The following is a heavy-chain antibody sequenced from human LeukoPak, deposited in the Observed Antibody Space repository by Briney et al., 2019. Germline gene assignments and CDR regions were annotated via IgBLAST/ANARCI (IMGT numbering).Heavy chain of an antibody. CDR1: GYTFTSYG. CDR3: TINLRDY. J-gene: IGHJ4*02. Sequence: VASVKVSCKASGYTFTSYGISWVRQAPGQGLEWMGGIIPIFGTANYAQKFQGRVTITADESTSTAYMELSSLRSEDTAIYFCTINLRDYWGQGTLVTVSS. V-gene: IGHV1-69*13. CDR2: IIPIFGTA. D-gene: IGHD5-24*01.